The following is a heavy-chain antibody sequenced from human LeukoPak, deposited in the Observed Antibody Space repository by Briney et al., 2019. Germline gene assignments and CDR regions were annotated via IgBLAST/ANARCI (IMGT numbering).Heavy chain of an antibody. D-gene: IGHD3-22*01. CDR1: GFTVSSNY. Sequence: GGSLRLSCAASGFTVSSNYMSWVRQAPGKGLEWVSVIYSGGSTYYADSVKGRFTISRDNSKNTLYLQMNSLRAEDTAVYYCARDYGQYHSSGYYYFGAFDIWGQGTMVTVSS. V-gene: IGHV3-53*01. J-gene: IGHJ3*02. CDR2: IYSGGST. CDR3: ARDYGQYHSSGYYYFGAFDI.